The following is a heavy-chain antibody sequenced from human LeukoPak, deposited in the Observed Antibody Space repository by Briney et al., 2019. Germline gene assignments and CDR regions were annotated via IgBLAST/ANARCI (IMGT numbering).Heavy chain of an antibody. J-gene: IGHJ5*02. D-gene: IGHD1-26*01. CDR2: IIPIFGTA. Sequence: KVSCKASGGTFSTFAISWVRQAPGQGLEWMGGIIPIFGTANYAQKFQGRVTITADESTSTAYMELSSLRSEDTAVYYCATIGIVGATRNWFDPWGQGTLVTVSS. V-gene: IGHV1-69*01. CDR3: ATIGIVGATRNWFDP. CDR1: GGTFSTFA.